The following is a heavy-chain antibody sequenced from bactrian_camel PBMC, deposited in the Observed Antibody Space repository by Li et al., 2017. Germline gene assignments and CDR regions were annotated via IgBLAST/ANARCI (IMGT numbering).Heavy chain of an antibody. CDR2: LDSDGTT. V-gene: IGHV3S26*01. Sequence: VQLVESGGGSVQAGASLRLSCAASGTTYSRYCMGWFRQVAGQAREGVATLDSDGTTTYADSVKGRFTISADNAENTLYLQMNSLKPEDTAMYYCARAHYAGSRCSLAHSWFTRGYGMDYWGKGTQVTVS. J-gene: IGHJ7*01. D-gene: IGHD1*01. CDR1: GTTYSRYC.